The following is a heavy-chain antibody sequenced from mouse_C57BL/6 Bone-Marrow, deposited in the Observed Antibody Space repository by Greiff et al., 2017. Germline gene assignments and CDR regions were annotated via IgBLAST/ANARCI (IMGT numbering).Heavy chain of an antibody. V-gene: IGHV5-9-1*02. D-gene: IGHD1-1*01. Sequence: EVMLVESGEGLVKPGGSLKLSCAASGFTFSSYAMSWVRQTPEKRLEWVAYISSGGDYIYYADTVKGRFTISRDNARNTLYLQMRSLKSEDTAMYYCTRDPAVVGMDYWGQGTSVTVSS. CDR1: GFTFSSYA. CDR2: ISSGGDYI. J-gene: IGHJ4*01. CDR3: TRDPAVVGMDY.